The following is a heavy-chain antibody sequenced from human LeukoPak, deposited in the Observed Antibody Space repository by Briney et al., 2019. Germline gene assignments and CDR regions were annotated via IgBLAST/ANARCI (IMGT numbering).Heavy chain of an antibody. CDR2: MTPNSGNT. D-gene: IGHD6-13*01. V-gene: IGHV1-8*02. CDR3: AVAAAQFDY. Sequence: PSLTVSSKPTGYTFTSYDINSVRQATGQGLEWMGWMTPNSGNTGYAQKFQGRVTMTRNTSISTAYMELSSLRSEDTAVYYCAVAAAQFDYWGQGTLVTVSS. J-gene: IGHJ4*02. CDR1: GYTFTSYD.